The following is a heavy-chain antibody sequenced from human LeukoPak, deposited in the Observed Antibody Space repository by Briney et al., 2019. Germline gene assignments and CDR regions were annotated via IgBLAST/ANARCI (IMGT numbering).Heavy chain of an antibody. CDR1: GFTFSTYG. CDR2: ILYDGSNR. V-gene: IGHV3-30*03. CDR3: ARGAYYYED. Sequence: GGSLRLSCAVSGFTFSTYGMHWVRQAPGKGLEWVALILYDGSNRQYADSVKGRFTISRDNAKNSLYLQMNSLRDEDTAVYYCARGAYYYEDWGQGTLVTVSS. J-gene: IGHJ4*02. D-gene: IGHD3-22*01.